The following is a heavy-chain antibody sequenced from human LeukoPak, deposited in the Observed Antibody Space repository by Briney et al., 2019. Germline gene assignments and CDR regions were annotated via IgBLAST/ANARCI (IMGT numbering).Heavy chain of an antibody. J-gene: IGHJ6*03. V-gene: IGHV3-20*03. Sequence: GVSLRLSSAASAFTSDDYGMSWVRQAPGQGRVWVSGTNWSSGSTGYADYVKGRFTISRDNAKNSLYLQMNSLRAEDTALYYCARGRRNLGQWLFYRFGYMDVWGKGTTVTVSS. CDR2: TNWSSGST. CDR1: AFTSDDYG. D-gene: IGHD6-19*01. CDR3: ARGRRNLGQWLFYRFGYMDV.